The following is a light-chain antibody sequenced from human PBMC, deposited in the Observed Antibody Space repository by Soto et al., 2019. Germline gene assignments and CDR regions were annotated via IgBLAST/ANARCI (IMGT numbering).Light chain of an antibody. CDR3: MQALETPYT. CDR1: HRLLHSNGNTF. Sequence: EIVMTHSPPSLTVTPGEPASISCRSSHRLLHSNGNTFLDWYLQKPGQSPQLLIYLGSNRASGVPDRVSGSEAGTDFTLKISRVEAEDVGVYYCMQALETPYTFGQGTRLEIK. V-gene: IGKV2-28*01. CDR2: LGS. J-gene: IGKJ5*01.